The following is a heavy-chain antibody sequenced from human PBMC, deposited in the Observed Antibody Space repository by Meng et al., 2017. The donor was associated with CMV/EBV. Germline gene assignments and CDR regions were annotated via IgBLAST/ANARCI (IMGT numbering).Heavy chain of an antibody. J-gene: IGHJ4*02. V-gene: IGHV3-23*01. CDR3: AKGGIQLWAQFDY. CDR2: ISGSGGST. CDR1: GFTFSSYG. Sequence: GESLKISCAASGFTFSSYGMHWVRQAPGKGLEWVSAISGSGGSTYYADSVKGRFTISRDNSKNTLYLQMTSLRAEDTAVYYCAKGGIQLWAQFDYWGQGTLVTVSS. D-gene: IGHD5-18*01.